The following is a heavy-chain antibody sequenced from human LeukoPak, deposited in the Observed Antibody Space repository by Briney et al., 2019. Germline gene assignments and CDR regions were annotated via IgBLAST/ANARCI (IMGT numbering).Heavy chain of an antibody. V-gene: IGHV3-74*01. CDR2: IKSDGSST. Sequence: GGSLRLSCAASGFSLSGNWMHWVRHAPGKGLVWVSRIKSDGSSTSYADSVKGRFTISRDNAQNTLFLQMDSLRAEDTAVYYCTRSDYFDYWGQGTLVPVSS. CDR1: GFSLSGNW. CDR3: TRSDYFDY. J-gene: IGHJ4*02.